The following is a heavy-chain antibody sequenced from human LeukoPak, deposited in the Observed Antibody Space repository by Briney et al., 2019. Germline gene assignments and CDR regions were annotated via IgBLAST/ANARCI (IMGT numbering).Heavy chain of an antibody. Sequence: GASVKVSCKASGYTLTSYAMHWVRQAPGQRLEWMGWINAGNGNTKYSQKFQGRVTITRDTSASTAYMELSSLRSEDTAVYYCARYCSGGSCFSPALFDYWGQGTLVTVSS. J-gene: IGHJ4*02. CDR1: GYTLTSYA. CDR3: ARYCSGGSCFSPALFDY. CDR2: INAGNGNT. D-gene: IGHD2-15*01. V-gene: IGHV1-3*01.